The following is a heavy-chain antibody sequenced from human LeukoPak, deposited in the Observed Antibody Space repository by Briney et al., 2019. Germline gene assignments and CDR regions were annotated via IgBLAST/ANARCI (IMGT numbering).Heavy chain of an antibody. J-gene: IGHJ6*02. D-gene: IGHD6-13*01. CDR2: ISSSSYI. CDR3: ARDREQQLVHYYYGMDV. V-gene: IGHV3-21*01. Sequence: PGGSLRLSCAASGFTFSSYSMNWVRQAPGKGLEWVSSISSSSYIYYADSVKGRFTISRDNAKNSLYLQMNSLRAEDTAVYYCARDREQQLVHYYYGMDVWGQGTTVTVSS. CDR1: GFTFSSYS.